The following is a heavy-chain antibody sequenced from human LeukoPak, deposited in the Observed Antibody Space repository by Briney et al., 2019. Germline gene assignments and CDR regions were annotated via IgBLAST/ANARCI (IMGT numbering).Heavy chain of an antibody. V-gene: IGHV3-30*02. J-gene: IGHJ6*03. Sequence: GRSLRLSCAASGFTFSNFGMHWVRQAPGKGLEWVAFIRYDGSNKYYADSVKGRFTISRDNSKNTLYLQMNSLRAEDMAVYYCAKQDIVVVPAEGGYMDVWGKGTTVTVSS. CDR2: IRYDGSNK. CDR1: GFTFSNFG. CDR3: AKQDIVVVPAEGGYMDV. D-gene: IGHD2-2*01.